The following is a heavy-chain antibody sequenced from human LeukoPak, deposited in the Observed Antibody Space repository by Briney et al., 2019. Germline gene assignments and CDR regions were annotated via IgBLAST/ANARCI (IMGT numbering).Heavy chain of an antibody. V-gene: IGHV3-21*01. CDR3: AELGITMIGGV. J-gene: IGHJ6*03. CDR1: GFTLSYFG. CDR2: ISRTSTYI. Sequence: PGGSLRLSCAASGFTLSYFGMNWVRQVPGKGLEWVSSISRTSTYIYYADSVKGRFTISRDNAKNSLHLQMASLRDEDTAVYYCAELGITMIGGVWGKETTVTISS. D-gene: IGHD3-10*02.